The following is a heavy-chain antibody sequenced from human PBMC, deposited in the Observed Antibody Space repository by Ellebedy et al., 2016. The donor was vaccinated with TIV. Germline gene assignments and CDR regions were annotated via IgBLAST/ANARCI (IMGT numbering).Heavy chain of an antibody. D-gene: IGHD2/OR15-2a*01. CDR1: GFVFSSYT. CDR3: AKKSYSWFDS. V-gene: IGHV3-33*08. J-gene: IGHJ5*01. Sequence: GESLKISCAASGFVFSSYTMNWVRQAPGKGLEWVALIRSDGVDKYHADDVKGRFTISRDNSKNTLYLQMNSLRAEDTAVYYCAKKSYSWFDSWGQGTLVTVSS. CDR2: IRSDGVDK.